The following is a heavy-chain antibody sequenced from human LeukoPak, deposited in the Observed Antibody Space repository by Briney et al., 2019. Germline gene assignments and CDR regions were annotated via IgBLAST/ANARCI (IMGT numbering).Heavy chain of an antibody. V-gene: IGHV4-59*01. CDR1: GGSISLYH. CDR2: IHHSGTT. CDR3: VREAATDYYDSSGYYRQTEVFDA. D-gene: IGHD3-22*01. J-gene: IGHJ3*01. Sequence: SETLSLTCTVSGGSISLYHWSWVRQSPGKGLDWLGYIHHSGTTNYDPSLKSRVTISVDTSKNQFSLKLRSVTAADTAVYYCVREAATDYYDSSGYYRQTEVFDAWGQGTMVTVSS.